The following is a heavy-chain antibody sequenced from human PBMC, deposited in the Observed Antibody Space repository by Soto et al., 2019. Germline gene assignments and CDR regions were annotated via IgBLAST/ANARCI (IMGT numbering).Heavy chain of an antibody. Sequence: QVQLVQSGAEVKKPGASVKVSCRASGYTFTTYAIHWVRQAPGRGLEWMGWINAGNGNTKFSQKFQGRVTITMDTSASTAYMELSSLRSEDTAVYYCAREAPYLGSVIYGDGMDVWGQGTTVTVSS. CDR1: GYTFTTYA. V-gene: IGHV1-3*01. CDR2: INAGNGNT. CDR3: AREAPYLGSVIYGDGMDV. D-gene: IGHD3-10*01. J-gene: IGHJ6*02.